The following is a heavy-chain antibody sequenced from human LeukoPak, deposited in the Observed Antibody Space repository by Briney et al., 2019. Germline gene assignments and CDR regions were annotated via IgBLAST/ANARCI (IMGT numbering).Heavy chain of an antibody. CDR1: GGTFSSYA. V-gene: IGHV1-69*01. CDR3: ARDLPGGDDILTGYYGYYFDY. Sequence: SVNVSCKASGGTFSSYAISWVRQAPGQGLEWMGGIIPIFGTANYAQKFQGRVTITADESTSTAYMELSSLRSEDTAVYYCARDLPGGDDILTGYYGYYFDYWGQGTLVTVSS. CDR2: IIPIFGTA. J-gene: IGHJ4*02. D-gene: IGHD3-9*01.